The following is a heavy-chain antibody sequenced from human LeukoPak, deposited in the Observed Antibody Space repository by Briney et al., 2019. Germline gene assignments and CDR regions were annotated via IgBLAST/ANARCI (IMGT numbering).Heavy chain of an antibody. J-gene: IGHJ5*02. CDR1: GYIFTSYY. CDR3: ARKRGYYYDFWSGHSQFNWFDP. Sequence: GASVKVSCKASGYIFTSYYIHWVRQAPGQGLEWMGIINPSGGSTGYAQKFQGRVTMTRDTSTSTVYMELNSLRSDDTAVYYCARKRGYYYDFWSGHSQFNWFDPWGQGTLVTVSS. CDR2: INPSGGST. V-gene: IGHV1-46*01. D-gene: IGHD3-3*01.